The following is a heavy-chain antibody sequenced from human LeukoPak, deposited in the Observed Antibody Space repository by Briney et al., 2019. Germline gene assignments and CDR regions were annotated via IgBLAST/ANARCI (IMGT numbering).Heavy chain of an antibody. CDR2: MWYDGSQK. CDR1: GFTFSTYG. D-gene: IGHD2-2*01. J-gene: IGHJ6*04. CDR3: AIVLSTSCQDV. V-gene: IGHV3-33*01. Sequence: PGGSLRLSCAASGFTFSTYGMPWGPQAPGKGLEWVAVMWYDGSQKYYADSVKGRFTISRDNSKNTLYLQMNSLRAEDTAVYYCAIVLSTSCQDVWGKGTTVTVSS.